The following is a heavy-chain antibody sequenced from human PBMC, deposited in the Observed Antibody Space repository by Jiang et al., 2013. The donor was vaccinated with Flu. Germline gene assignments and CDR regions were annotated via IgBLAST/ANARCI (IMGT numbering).Heavy chain of an antibody. Sequence: VQLLESGGGVVQPGRSLRLSCAASGFTFSSYGMHWVRQAPGKGLEWVAVIWYDGSNKYYADSVKGRFTISRDNSKNTLYLQMNSLRAEDTAVYYCARDQSSSWYFHYGMDVWGQGTTVTVSS. J-gene: IGHJ6*02. CDR3: ARDQSSSWYFHYGMDV. CDR1: GFTFSSYG. V-gene: IGHV3-33*01. CDR2: IWYDGSNK. D-gene: IGHD6-13*01.